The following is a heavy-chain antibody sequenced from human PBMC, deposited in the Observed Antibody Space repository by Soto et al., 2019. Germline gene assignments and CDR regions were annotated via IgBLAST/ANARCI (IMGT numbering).Heavy chain of an antibody. Sequence: ASVKVSCKASGYTFTSYGISWVRQAPGQGLEWMGWISAYNGNTNYAQKLQGRVTMTTDTSTSTAYMELRSLRSDDTAVYYCGRGSTPASPVADYTNWFDPWGQGTLVTVSS. D-gene: IGHD3-16*01. CDR1: GYTFTSYG. CDR2: ISAYNGNT. V-gene: IGHV1-18*01. J-gene: IGHJ5*02. CDR3: GRGSTPASPVADYTNWFDP.